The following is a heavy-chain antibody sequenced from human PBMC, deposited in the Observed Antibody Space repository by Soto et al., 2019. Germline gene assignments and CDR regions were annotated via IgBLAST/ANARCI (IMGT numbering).Heavy chain of an antibody. V-gene: IGHV1-8*01. CDR2: TNPNSGNT. CDR3: ARVPSSDYYYSAANLDY. D-gene: IGHD3-22*01. CDR1: GYTFTSYD. Sequence: ASVKVSCKASGYTFTSYDINWVRQATGQGLEYLGWTNPNSGNTGYVQKFQGRVTMTRDTSISTAYMELSSLRSDDTAVYYCARVPSSDYYYSAANLDYWGQGTLVTVSS. J-gene: IGHJ4*02.